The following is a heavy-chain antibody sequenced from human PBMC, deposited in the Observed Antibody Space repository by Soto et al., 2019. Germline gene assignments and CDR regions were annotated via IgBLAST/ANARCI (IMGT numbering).Heavy chain of an antibody. J-gene: IGHJ6*02. D-gene: IGHD6-13*01. CDR2: INGDATST. CDR1: GFTLNNYC. Sequence: QLVESGGGLVQPGGSLRLSCAASGFTLNNYCMHWVRQAPGMGLVWVSRINGDATSTSYADSVKGRFTISRDNARNNLYLQMNSLRAEDTALYYCARGDIAAETFFYYYGMDLWGHGTTVTVSS. CDR3: ARGDIAAETFFYYYGMDL. V-gene: IGHV3-74*01.